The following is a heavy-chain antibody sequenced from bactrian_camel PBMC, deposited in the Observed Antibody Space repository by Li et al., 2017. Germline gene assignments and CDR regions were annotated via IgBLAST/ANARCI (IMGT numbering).Heavy chain of an antibody. J-gene: IGHJ4*01. Sequence: HVQLVESGGGSVQAGGSLRLSCAASGYTFSSGCLVWFRQGAGLKRERVAAISGGGGTTYYADSVKGRFTISQERANNTVYPQMNSLQPEDTAIYYCAADRAIGCRAGGTWFGCSQYFGQGTQVTVS. CDR2: ISGGGGTT. CDR1: GYTFSSGC. V-gene: IGHV3-3*01. D-gene: IGHD2*01.